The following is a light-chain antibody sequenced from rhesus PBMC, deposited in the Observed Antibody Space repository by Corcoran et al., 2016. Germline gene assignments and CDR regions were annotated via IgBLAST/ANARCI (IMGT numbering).Light chain of an antibody. V-gene: IGKV1-37*01. CDR1: QGISSY. J-gene: IGKJ2*01. Sequence: DIQMTQSPSSLSASVGDRVTITCRASQGISSYLAWYQQKPGNAPKPLIYNASNVESGVPSKFSGSGYGTDFTLTISSLQPEYFATYYCLQYSSSPYSFGHGTKVEIK. CDR3: LQYSSSPYS. CDR2: NAS.